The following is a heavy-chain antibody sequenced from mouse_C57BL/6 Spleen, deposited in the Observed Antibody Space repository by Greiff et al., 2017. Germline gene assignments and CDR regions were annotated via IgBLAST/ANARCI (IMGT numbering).Heavy chain of an antibody. J-gene: IGHJ4*01. V-gene: IGHV1-55*01. CDR3: ASPIYYDYPYYAMDY. CDR2: IYPGSGST. CDR1: GYTFTSYW. D-gene: IGHD2-4*01. Sequence: QVQLQQPGAELVKPGASVKMSCKASGYTFTSYWITWVKQRPGQGLEWIGDIYPGSGSTNYNEKFKSKATLTVDTSSSTAYMQLSSLTSEDSAVYYCASPIYYDYPYYAMDYWGQGTSVTVSS.